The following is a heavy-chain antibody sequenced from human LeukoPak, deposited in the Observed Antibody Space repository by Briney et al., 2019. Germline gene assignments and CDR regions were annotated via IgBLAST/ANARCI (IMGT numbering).Heavy chain of an antibody. Sequence: ASVKVSCKASGYTFTGYYMHWVRQAPGQGLEWMGWINPNSGGTNYAQKFQGRVTMTRDTSISTAYMELSRLRSDDTAVYYCARDLSAHGSGLNWFDPWGQGTLVTVSS. CDR3: ARDLSAHGSGLNWFDP. V-gene: IGHV1-2*02. D-gene: IGHD3-10*01. CDR1: GYTFTGYY. J-gene: IGHJ5*02. CDR2: INPNSGGT.